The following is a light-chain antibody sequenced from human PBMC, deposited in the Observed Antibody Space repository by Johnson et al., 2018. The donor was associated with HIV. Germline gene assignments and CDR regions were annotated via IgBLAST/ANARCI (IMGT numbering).Light chain of an antibody. CDR2: DNN. J-gene: IGLJ1*01. CDR3: GTWDSSLSAGGANYV. CDR1: TSNIGKSY. V-gene: IGLV1-51*01. Sequence: QSVLTQPPSVSAAPGQKVTISCSGSTSNIGKSYVSWYQQFTGTAPKLVIHDNNKRPSGIPDRFSGSKSGTSATLGITGLQTGDEADYYCGTWDSSLSAGGANYVFGTGTKVTVL.